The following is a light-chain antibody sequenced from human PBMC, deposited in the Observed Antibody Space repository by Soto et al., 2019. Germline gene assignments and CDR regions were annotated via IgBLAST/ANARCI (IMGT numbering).Light chain of an antibody. CDR3: QQYNTWPLT. J-gene: IGKJ4*01. CDR2: GAS. V-gene: IGKV3-15*01. CDR1: QSVGGN. Sequence: EIEMMQSPATLSVSPGERATLSCRASQSVGGNLAWYQQKPGQAPRLLLYGASTRATGIPARFSGSGSVTEFTLTISSLQSEDFAVYYCQQYNTWPLTFGGGTRVEIK.